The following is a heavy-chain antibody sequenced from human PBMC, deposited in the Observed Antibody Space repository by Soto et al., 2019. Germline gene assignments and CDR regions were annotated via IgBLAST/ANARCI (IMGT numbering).Heavy chain of an antibody. V-gene: IGHV4-39*01. CDR2: IYYSGTP. CDR3: ARHRFPGDPVS. Sequence: SETLSLTCTVSGGSISNSLYYWGWIRQPPGKGLEWIGSIYYSGTPYYNPSVQSRVTISVDTSKSQFSLKVTSVTAADTAIYNCARHRFPGDPVSWGQGTLVTVS. D-gene: IGHD7-27*01. CDR1: GGSISNSLYY. J-gene: IGHJ5*02.